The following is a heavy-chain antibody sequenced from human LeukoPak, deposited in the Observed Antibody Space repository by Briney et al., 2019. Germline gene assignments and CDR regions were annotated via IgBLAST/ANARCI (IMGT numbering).Heavy chain of an antibody. CDR2: ISWNSGSI. J-gene: IGHJ4*02. D-gene: IGHD3-16*02. Sequence: GGSLRLSCPASGFTFDDYAMHWVRQAPGKGLEWVSGISWNSGSIGYADSVKGRFTISRDNAKNSLYLQMNSLRAEDTDLYYCAKERLSAPYFDYWGQGTLVTVSS. CDR3: AKERLSAPYFDY. CDR1: GFTFDDYA. V-gene: IGHV3-9*01.